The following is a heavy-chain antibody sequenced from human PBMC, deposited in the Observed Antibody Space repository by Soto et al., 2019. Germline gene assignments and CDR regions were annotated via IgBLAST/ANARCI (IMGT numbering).Heavy chain of an antibody. Sequence: PSETLSLTCAVSGGSINSNNWWSWVRQPPGKGLEWIGEVYHSGSTNYNPSLKSRVAISMDQSKNLFSLTLSSMTAADAAVYYCAFPATNDFDYWGQGSLVTVSS. D-gene: IGHD4-4*01. CDR2: VYHSGST. CDR1: GGSINSNNW. CDR3: AFPATNDFDY. J-gene: IGHJ4*02. V-gene: IGHV4-4*02.